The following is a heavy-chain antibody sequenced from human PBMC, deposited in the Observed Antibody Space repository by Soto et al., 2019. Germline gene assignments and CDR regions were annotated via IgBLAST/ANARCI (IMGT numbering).Heavy chain of an antibody. D-gene: IGHD3-3*01. CDR1: RGTFSNYA. CDR3: AADYDGHLS. V-gene: IGHV1-69*01. J-gene: IGHJ5*02. Sequence: QVQLVQTGAEVKRPGSSVNVSCTASRGTFSNYAILWVRQAPGQGLEWMGGIVPIHDTTDYAQKFQGRVTITGDEPSSTASMELRSLRSDDTAVYYCAADYDGHLSWSQGTLVTVSS. CDR2: IVPIHDTT.